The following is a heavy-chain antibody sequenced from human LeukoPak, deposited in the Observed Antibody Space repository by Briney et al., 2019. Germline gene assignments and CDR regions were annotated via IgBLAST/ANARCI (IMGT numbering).Heavy chain of an antibody. D-gene: IGHD5-24*01. V-gene: IGHV1-69*13. Sequence: SVTVSFMASGGTFSSYAISWVRQAPGQGLEWMGGIIPIFGTANYAQKFQGRVTITADESTSTAYMELSSLRSEDTAVYYCAREGDGYSRYFDYWGQGTLVTVSS. J-gene: IGHJ4*02. CDR3: AREGDGYSRYFDY. CDR1: GGTFSSYA. CDR2: IIPIFGTA.